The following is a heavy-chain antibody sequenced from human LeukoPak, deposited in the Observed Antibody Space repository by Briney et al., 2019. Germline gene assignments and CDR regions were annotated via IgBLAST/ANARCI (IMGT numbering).Heavy chain of an antibody. CDR3: ARNFYCGGDCAISYFDY. CDR2: ISSSSNKV. J-gene: IGHJ4*02. CDR1: GFAISDYS. V-gene: IGHV3-48*01. D-gene: IGHD2-21*02. Sequence: GGSLRLSCAASGFAISDYSMNWVRQVPGKGLEWVSYISSSSNKVYYTDSVKGRFTISRDNAKNSLFLQMNSLRADDTAVYYCARNFYCGGDCAISYFDYWGQGTLVTVSS.